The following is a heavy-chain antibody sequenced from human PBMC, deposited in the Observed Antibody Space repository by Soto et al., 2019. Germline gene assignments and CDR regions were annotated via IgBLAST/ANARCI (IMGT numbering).Heavy chain of an antibody. Sequence: SETLSLTCSVSGDSITTNGYYWGCIRQPPGKGLQWIGNVYWTGSTFSHPSLTSRVFISVGTSKNEFSLRLTSVTAADTAVYYCARSHYTYGLLIDYWGPGTLVTAPQ. D-gene: IGHD2-8*01. CDR2: VYWTGST. J-gene: IGHJ4*02. CDR1: GDSITTNGYY. CDR3: ARSHYTYGLLIDY. V-gene: IGHV4-39*01.